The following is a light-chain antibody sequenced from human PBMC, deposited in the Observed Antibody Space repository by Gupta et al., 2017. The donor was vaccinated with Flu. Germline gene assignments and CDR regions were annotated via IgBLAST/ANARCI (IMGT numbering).Light chain of an antibody. J-gene: IGKJ4*01. CDR3: QQTYSTPLT. V-gene: IGKV1-39*01. CDR1: HSITTY. Sequence: DVQMTQSPTSLSASVGDRVTITCRASHSITTYLNWYQQKPGKAPSLLIYAASSLQSGVPSRFSGSGSGTDFTLTISSLQPEDFATYYCQQTYSTPLTFGGGTKVEI. CDR2: AAS.